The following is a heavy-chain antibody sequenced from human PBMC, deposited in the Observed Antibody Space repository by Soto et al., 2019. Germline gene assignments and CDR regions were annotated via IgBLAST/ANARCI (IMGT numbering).Heavy chain of an antibody. V-gene: IGHV3-23*01. CDR2: ISAGGGGT. Sequence: GGSLRLSCAGSGFTLTRSAVSWVRQAPGKGLEWVSGISAGGGGTYYADSVKGRFTISRDIYKNTVYLQMNGLRVEDTAVYYCATDMRQWVEPLDYWGHGKLVTVSS. D-gene: IGHD6-19*01. CDR3: ATDMRQWVEPLDY. J-gene: IGHJ4*01. CDR1: GFTLTRSA.